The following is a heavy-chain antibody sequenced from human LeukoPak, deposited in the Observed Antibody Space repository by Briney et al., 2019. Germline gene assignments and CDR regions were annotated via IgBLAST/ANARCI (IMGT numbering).Heavy chain of an antibody. D-gene: IGHD6-13*01. Sequence: ASVKVSCKASGYTFTSYAMHWVRQAPGQRLEWMGWINAGNGNTKYSQKFQGRVTITRDTSASTAYMELTSLRSEDTAVYYCARRQGIAAAGTLGYWGQGTLVTVSS. CDR3: ARRQGIAAAGTLGY. V-gene: IGHV1-3*01. CDR2: INAGNGNT. J-gene: IGHJ4*02. CDR1: GYTFTSYA.